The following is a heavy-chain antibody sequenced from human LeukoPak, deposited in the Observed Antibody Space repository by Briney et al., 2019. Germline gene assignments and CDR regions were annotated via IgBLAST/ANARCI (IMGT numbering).Heavy chain of an antibody. Sequence: SETLSLTCTVSGGSFSSSYWSWVRQPPGKGLEGMGYFYYSANTNYNPSLTSRVTISVDTSKNQFSLKLSSVTAADTAVYYCARQHSGGYYYFDYWGQGTLVTVSS. V-gene: IGHV4-59*08. CDR2: FYYSANT. D-gene: IGHD3-22*01. J-gene: IGHJ4*02. CDR1: GGSFSSSY. CDR3: ARQHSGGYYYFDY.